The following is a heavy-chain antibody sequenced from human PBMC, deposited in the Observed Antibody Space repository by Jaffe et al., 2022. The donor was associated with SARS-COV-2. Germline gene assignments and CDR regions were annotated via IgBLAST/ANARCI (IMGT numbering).Heavy chain of an antibody. J-gene: IGHJ4*02. Sequence: QVQLVQSGAEVKKPGASVKVSCKASGYTFTGYYMHWVRQAPGQGLEWMGRINPNSGGTNYAQKFQGRVTMTRDTSISTAYMELSRLRSDDTAVYYCARDTAMVTRLSGIDYWGQGTLVTVSS. CDR2: INPNSGGT. V-gene: IGHV1-2*06. CDR1: GYTFTGYY. D-gene: IGHD5-18*01. CDR3: ARDTAMVTRLSGIDY.